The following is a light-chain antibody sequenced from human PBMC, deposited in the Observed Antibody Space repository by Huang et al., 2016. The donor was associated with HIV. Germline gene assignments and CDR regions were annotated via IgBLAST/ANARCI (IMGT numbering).Light chain of an antibody. CDR3: QQSFRTPLT. CDR1: QSITNH. V-gene: IGKV1-39*01. CDR2: AAS. Sequence: DIQMTQSPSSLSASVGDRVTVTCRASQSITNHLNWYQHKPGQVPKLLIYAASSLQSGVPSRFSGSGSWTDFTLTIMSLQPEDFATYYCQQSFRTPLTFGGGTKVEIK. J-gene: IGKJ4*01.